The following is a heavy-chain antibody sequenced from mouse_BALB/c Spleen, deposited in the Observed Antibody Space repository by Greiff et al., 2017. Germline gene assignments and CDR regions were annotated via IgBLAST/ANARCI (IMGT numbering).Heavy chain of an antibody. J-gene: IGHJ2*01. V-gene: IGHV5-17*02. D-gene: IGHD2-3*01. CDR1: GFTFSSFG. Sequence: EVKLMESGGGLVQPGGSRKLSCAASGFTFSSFGMHWVRQAPEKGLEWVAYISSGSSTIYYADTVKGRFTISRDNPKNTLFLQMTSLRSEDTAMYYCARADGYLDYWGQGTTLTVSS. CDR2: ISSGSSTI. CDR3: ARADGYLDY.